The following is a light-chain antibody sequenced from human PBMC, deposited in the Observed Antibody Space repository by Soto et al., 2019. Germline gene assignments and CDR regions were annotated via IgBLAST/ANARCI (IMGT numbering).Light chain of an antibody. Sequence: EIVFTQSPDTLSLSPGDRDTLSCRASQSVGHMFLAWFQQKPGQAPRLLIFDAYRRATGIPDRFSGSGSGTNFALTISRLEPEDFALCYCHQYASSFGTFGQGTMVDIK. CDR2: DAY. J-gene: IGKJ1*01. CDR1: QSVGHMF. V-gene: IGKV3-20*01. CDR3: HQYASSFGT.